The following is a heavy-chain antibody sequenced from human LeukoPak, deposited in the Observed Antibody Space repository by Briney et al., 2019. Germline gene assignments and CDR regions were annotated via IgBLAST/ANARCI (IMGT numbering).Heavy chain of an antibody. CDR1: GFTFSSYW. CDR2: INNDGSST. J-gene: IGHJ6*02. CDR3: VRGDTYDYYYYGMDV. V-gene: IGHV3-74*01. D-gene: IGHD3-22*01. Sequence: GGSLRLSCAASGFTFSSYWMHWVRQTPGKGLVWVSPINNDGSSTRNADAVKGRFTISRDNDKNTLYLQLNSLRPEDTAVYYCVRGDTYDYYYYGMDVWGQGTTVTVSS.